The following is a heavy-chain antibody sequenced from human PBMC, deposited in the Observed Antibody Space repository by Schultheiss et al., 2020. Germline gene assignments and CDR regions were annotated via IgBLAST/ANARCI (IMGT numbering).Heavy chain of an antibody. CDR1: GYTFTSYN. Sequence: ASVKVSCKASGYTFTSYNINWVRQATGQGLEWMGWMNPNSGNTGYAQKFQGRVTMTRNTSISTAYMELSSLRSEDTAVYYCARAEGRELQANWFDPWGQGTLVTVSS. CDR2: MNPNSGNT. CDR3: ARAEGRELQANWFDP. D-gene: IGHD1-26*01. V-gene: IGHV1-8*01. J-gene: IGHJ5*02.